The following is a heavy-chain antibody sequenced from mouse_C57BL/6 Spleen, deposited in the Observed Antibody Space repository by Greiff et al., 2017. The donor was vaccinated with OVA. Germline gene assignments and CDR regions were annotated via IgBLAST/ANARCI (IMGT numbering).Heavy chain of an antibody. CDR2: IDPEDGDT. J-gene: IGHJ3*01. CDR3: TTWDYGNYGFAY. V-gene: IGHV14-1*01. Sequence: EVQLQQSGAELVRPGASVKLSCTASGFNIKDYYMHWVKQRPEQGLEWIGRIDPEDGDTEYAPKFQGKATMTADTSSNTAYLQLSSLTSEDTAVYYCTTWDYGNYGFAYWGQGTLVTVSA. CDR1: GFNIKDYY. D-gene: IGHD2-1*01.